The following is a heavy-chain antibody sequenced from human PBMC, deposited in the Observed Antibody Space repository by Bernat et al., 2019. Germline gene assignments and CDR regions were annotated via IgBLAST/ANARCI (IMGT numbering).Heavy chain of an antibody. D-gene: IGHD3-10*01. V-gene: IGHV4-34*01. CDR1: GGSFSGYY. CDR3: ARGGSSYYYGSGSSEDAFDI. CDR2: INHSGST. J-gene: IGHJ3*02. Sequence: QVQLQQWGAGLLKPSETLSLTCAVYGGSFSGYYWSWIRQPPGKGLEWIGEINHSGSTNYNPSLKRRVTISVDTSKNQYSLKLSSVTAADTAVYYCARGGSSYYYGSGSSEDAFDIWGQGTMVTVSS.